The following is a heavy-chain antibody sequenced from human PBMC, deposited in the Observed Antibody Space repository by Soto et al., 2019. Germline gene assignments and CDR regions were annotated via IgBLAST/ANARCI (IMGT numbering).Heavy chain of an antibody. CDR3: ARDGTTIWGGGRGRVSWFDP. Sequence: KPSETLSLTCTVSGGSVSSGSYYWSWIRQPPGKGLEWIGYIYYSGSTNYNPSLKSRVTISVDTSKNQFSLKLSSVTAADTAVYYCARDGTTIWGGGRGRVSWFDPWGQGTLVTVSS. CDR1: GGSVSSGSYY. CDR2: IYYSGST. J-gene: IGHJ5*02. V-gene: IGHV4-61*01. D-gene: IGHD1-7*01.